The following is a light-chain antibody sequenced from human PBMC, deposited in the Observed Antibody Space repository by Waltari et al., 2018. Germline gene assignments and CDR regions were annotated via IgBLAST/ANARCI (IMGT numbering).Light chain of an antibody. V-gene: IGKV1-39*01. CDR2: AAS. J-gene: IGKJ2*01. CDR1: QNILTY. Sequence: DIQMTQSPSSLSSSVGDRLTITCRASQNILTYVNWYQQKPGKAPKLLIYAASSLEDGVPLRFSGSGSGTHFTLTISGLQPEDLATYYCQQCHSTPYTFGQGTKWEI. CDR3: QQCHSTPYT.